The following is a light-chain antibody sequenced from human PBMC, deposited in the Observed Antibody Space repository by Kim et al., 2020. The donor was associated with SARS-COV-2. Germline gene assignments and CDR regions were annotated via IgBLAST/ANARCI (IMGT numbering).Light chain of an antibody. Sequence: VSPGERATLSCRASQTVGRYLAWYQQKPGQAPRLVIYDVSNRATGIPARFSGSGSGTDFTLTISSLDPEDFAVYYCQQRIKWPLTFGGGTKVDIK. CDR1: QTVGRY. V-gene: IGKV3-11*01. J-gene: IGKJ4*01. CDR2: DVS. CDR3: QQRIKWPLT.